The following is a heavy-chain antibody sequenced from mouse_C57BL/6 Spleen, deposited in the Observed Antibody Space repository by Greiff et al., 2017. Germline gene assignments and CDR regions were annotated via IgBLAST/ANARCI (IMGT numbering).Heavy chain of an antibody. CDR3: ERLYYGNYDYFDY. J-gene: IGHJ2*01. CDR1: GFTFSDYG. CDR2: ISSGSSTM. Sequence: ESGGGLVKPGGSLKLSCAASGFTFSDYGMHWVRQAPEKGLEWVAYISSGSSTMYYAETVKGRFTISRDNAKNTLFLQMTSLRSEDTAMYYCERLYYGNYDYFDYWGQGTTLTVSS. D-gene: IGHD2-1*01. V-gene: IGHV5-17*01.